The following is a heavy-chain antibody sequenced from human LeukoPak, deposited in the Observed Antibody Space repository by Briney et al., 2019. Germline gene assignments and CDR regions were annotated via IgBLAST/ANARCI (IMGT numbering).Heavy chain of an antibody. D-gene: IGHD3-3*01. CDR3: ARDTYDFWSGYRPNDIMTAMVPRRPYGHYYGMDV. CDR2: ISSSGSTI. Sequence: PGGSLRLSCAASGFTFSSYAMSWIRQAPGKGLEWVSYISSSGSTIYYADSVKGRFTISRDNAKNSLYLQMNSLRAEDTAVYYCARDTYDFWSGYRPNDIMTAMVPRRPYGHYYGMDVWGQGTTVTVSS. CDR1: GFTFSSYA. V-gene: IGHV3-11*01. J-gene: IGHJ6*02.